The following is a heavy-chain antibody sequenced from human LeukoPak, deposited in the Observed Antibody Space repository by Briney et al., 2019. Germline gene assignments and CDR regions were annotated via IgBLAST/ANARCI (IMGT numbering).Heavy chain of an antibody. CDR2: IRYDGSNK. CDR3: AKETVTPVGGYYYYMDV. Sequence: PGGSLRLSCAASGFTFSSYGMHWVRQAPGKGLEWVAFIRYDGSNKYYADSVKGRFTISRDNSKNTLYLQMNSLRAEGTAVYYCAKETVTPVGGYYYYMDVWGKGTTVTVSS. V-gene: IGHV3-30*02. D-gene: IGHD4-11*01. CDR1: GFTFSSYG. J-gene: IGHJ6*03.